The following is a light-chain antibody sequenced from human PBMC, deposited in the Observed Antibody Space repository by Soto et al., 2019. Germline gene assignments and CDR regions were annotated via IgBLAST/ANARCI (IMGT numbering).Light chain of an antibody. Sequence: DIQITQSPSSVCSSGGYRVAITCRASLPISNYLAWYQQKPGKIPNLLIYAASTLQAGVPSRFSGSGSGTDFTLTISSLQPEDVAAYYCQKYNSAPLTFGGGTKVDIK. CDR2: AAS. V-gene: IGKV1-27*01. CDR1: LPISNY. J-gene: IGKJ4*01. CDR3: QKYNSAPLT.